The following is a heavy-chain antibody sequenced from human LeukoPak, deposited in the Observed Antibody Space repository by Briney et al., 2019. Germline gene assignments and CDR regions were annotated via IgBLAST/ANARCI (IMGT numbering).Heavy chain of an antibody. D-gene: IGHD6-13*01. Sequence: ASVKVSCKASGYTFSGYYMHWVRQAPGQGLEWMGWINPNSGGTNNAQKFQGRVTMTRDTSISTAYMELSRLRSDDTAVYYCARGYPLSTTAAGTYFQHWGQGTLVTVSP. CDR2: INPNSGGT. V-gene: IGHV1-2*02. CDR1: GYTFSGYY. J-gene: IGHJ1*01. CDR3: ARGYPLSTTAAGTYFQH.